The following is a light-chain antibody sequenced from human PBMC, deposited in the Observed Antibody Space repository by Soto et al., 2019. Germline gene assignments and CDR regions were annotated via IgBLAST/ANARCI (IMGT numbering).Light chain of an antibody. J-gene: IGKJ4*01. Sequence: EVVLTQSPGTLSLSPGERATLSCRASQSVSSNYLAWYQQKPGQAPRLLIYGVSTRATGIPDRFSGSGSGTGFSLTISTLEPEDVAMYYCQQYFTSPLTFGGGTKLEL. V-gene: IGKV3-20*01. CDR1: QSVSSNY. CDR2: GVS. CDR3: QQYFTSPLT.